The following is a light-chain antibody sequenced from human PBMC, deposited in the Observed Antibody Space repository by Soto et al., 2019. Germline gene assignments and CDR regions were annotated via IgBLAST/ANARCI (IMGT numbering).Light chain of an antibody. J-gene: IGLJ1*01. CDR3: CSYTASTNYV. CDR1: TSDVGGYNY. V-gene: IGLV2-8*01. CDR2: EVN. Sequence: QSALTQPPSASGSPGQSVTISCTGTTSDVGGYNYVSWYQQHPGQAPKVIIYEVNKRPSGVPDRCSGSKSGNTASLTVAGLQPDDEADYFCCSYTASTNYVFGTGTKLTVL.